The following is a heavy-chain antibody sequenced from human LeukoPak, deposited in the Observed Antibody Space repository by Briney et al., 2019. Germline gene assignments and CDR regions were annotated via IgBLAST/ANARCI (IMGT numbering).Heavy chain of an antibody. CDR2: FDPEDGET. CDR3: ARRLTDTAFNYDAFDI. CDR1: GYTLTELS. D-gene: IGHD5-18*01. Sequence: ASVKVSCKVSGYTLTELSMHWVRQAPGKGLEWMGGFDPEDGETIYAQKFQGRVTMTEDTSTDTAYMELSSLRSEDTAVYYCARRLTDTAFNYDAFDIWGQGTMVTVSS. V-gene: IGHV1-24*01. J-gene: IGHJ3*02.